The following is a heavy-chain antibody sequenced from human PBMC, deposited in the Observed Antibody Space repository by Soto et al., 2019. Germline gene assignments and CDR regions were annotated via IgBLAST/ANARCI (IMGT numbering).Heavy chain of an antibody. CDR3: ARDGSSDAFDI. J-gene: IGHJ3*02. D-gene: IGHD1-26*01. V-gene: IGHV1-18*01. CDR2: ISAYNGNT. Sequence: ASVQVSCKSSVYTFTSYGISCVRQAPGQGLEWMGWISAYNGNTNYAQKLQGRVTMTTDTSTSTAYMELRSLRSDDTAVYHCARDGSSDAFDIWGQGTMVTVSS. CDR1: VYTFTSYG.